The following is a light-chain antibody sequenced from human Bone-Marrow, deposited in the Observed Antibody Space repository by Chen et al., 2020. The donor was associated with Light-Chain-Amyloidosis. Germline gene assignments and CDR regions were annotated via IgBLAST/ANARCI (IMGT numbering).Light chain of an antibody. CDR1: NSYVGRYDY. CDR3: CSYAGDSWV. Sequence: QSALTQPPSASGSPGQSVTISCTGTNSYVGRYDYVSWYPQHPGKAPTFLIYEVIKRSSGVPDRFSGSKSGNTASLTVSGLQAEDEADYYCCSYAGDSWVFGGGTKLTVL. J-gene: IGLJ3*02. V-gene: IGLV2-8*01. CDR2: EVI.